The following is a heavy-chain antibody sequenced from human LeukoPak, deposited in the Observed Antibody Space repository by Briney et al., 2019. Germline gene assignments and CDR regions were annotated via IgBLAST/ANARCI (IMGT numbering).Heavy chain of an antibody. CDR3: ARGLGISMVPPPSGGWFDP. V-gene: IGHV1-18*01. CDR1: GYTFPSYG. D-gene: IGHD3-10*01. CDR2: ISAYNRNT. Sequence: ASVKVSCKASGYTFPSYGISWVRQAPGQGLEWMGWISAYNRNTNYAQKFQGRVTMTTDTSTSTAYMELRSLRSDDTAVYYCARGLGISMVPPPSGGWFDPWGQGTLVTVSS. J-gene: IGHJ5*02.